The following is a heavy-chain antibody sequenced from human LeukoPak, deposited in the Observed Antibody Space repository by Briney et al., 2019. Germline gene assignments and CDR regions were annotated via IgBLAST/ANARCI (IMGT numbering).Heavy chain of an antibody. Sequence: ASVKVSCKASGYTSTSYGISWVRQAPGQGLEWMGWISAYNGNTNYAQKLQGRVTMTTDTSTSTAYMELRSLRSDDTAVYYCARVGAAAGTLGVFDYWGQGTLVTVSS. V-gene: IGHV1-18*01. CDR2: ISAYNGNT. J-gene: IGHJ4*02. CDR3: ARVGAAAGTLGVFDY. D-gene: IGHD6-13*01. CDR1: GYTSTSYG.